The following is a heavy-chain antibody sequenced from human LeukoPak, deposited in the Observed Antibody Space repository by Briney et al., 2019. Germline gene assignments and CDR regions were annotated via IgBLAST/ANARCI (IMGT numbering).Heavy chain of an antibody. J-gene: IGHJ4*02. V-gene: IGHV5-10-1*01. CDR1: GYTLTSYW. Sequence: GESLKISCKGSGYTLTSYWISWVRQMPGKGLEWMGRIDPSDSYTNYSPSFQGHVTISADKSTSTAYLQWSSLKASDTAMYYCARSAAARRGLYFDYWGQGTLVTISS. CDR2: IDPSDSYT. D-gene: IGHD6-6*01. CDR3: ARSAAARRGLYFDY.